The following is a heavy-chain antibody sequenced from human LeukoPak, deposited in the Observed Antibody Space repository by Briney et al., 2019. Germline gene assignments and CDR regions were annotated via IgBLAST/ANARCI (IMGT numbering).Heavy chain of an antibody. V-gene: IGHV3-7*01. J-gene: IGHJ6*03. Sequence: GGSLRLSCAASGFTFSRYWMTWVRQARGKGLEWVANIKQDGSEKYYVDSVKGRFTISRDNAKNSLYLQMNSLRAEDTAVYYCARAGLNIVVVPGASIVYYYYYYMDVWGNGTTVTVSS. CDR3: ARAGLNIVVVPGASIVYYYYYYMDV. CDR2: IKQDGSEK. CDR1: GFTFSRYW. D-gene: IGHD2-2*01.